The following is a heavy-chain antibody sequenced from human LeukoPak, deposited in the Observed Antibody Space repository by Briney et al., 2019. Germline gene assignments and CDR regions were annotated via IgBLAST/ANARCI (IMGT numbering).Heavy chain of an antibody. CDR3: ARGEPAASAFDI. CDR1: GFTFDDYG. Sequence: GGSLRLSCAASGFTFDDYGMSWVRQAPGKGLEWVSGINWNGGSTGYADSVRGRFTISRDNAKDSLYLQMNSLRAEDTALYYCARGEPAASAFDIWGQGTMVTVSS. J-gene: IGHJ3*02. D-gene: IGHD2-2*01. V-gene: IGHV3-20*04. CDR2: INWNGGST.